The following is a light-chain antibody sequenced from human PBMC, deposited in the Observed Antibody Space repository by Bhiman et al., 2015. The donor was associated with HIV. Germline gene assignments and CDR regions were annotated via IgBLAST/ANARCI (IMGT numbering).Light chain of an antibody. CDR1: GSNIGAGYH. CDR2: GNN. Sequence: QSVLTQPPSVSGAPGQRVTIFCAGGGSNIGAGYHVHWYHQLPGTAPKVVIHGNNNRPSGIPARFSGSKSGTSATLAITALQTGDEGDYYCGTWDSSLSAVVFGGGTKLTVL. J-gene: IGLJ2*01. V-gene: IGLV1-50*01. CDR3: GTWDSSLSAVV.